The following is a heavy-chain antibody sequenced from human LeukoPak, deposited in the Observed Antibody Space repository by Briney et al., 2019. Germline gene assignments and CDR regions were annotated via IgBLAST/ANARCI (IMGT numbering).Heavy chain of an antibody. J-gene: IGHJ4*02. Sequence: GGSLRLSCAASGFTFSTYWMSWVRQAPGKGLEWEANIKQDGSEKYYVDSVKGRFTISRDNAKNSLYLQMNSLRAEDTAVYYCARDYGGSYYLDCWGQGTLVTVSS. D-gene: IGHD1-26*01. V-gene: IGHV3-7*01. CDR1: GFTFSTYW. CDR2: IKQDGSEK. CDR3: ARDYGGSYYLDC.